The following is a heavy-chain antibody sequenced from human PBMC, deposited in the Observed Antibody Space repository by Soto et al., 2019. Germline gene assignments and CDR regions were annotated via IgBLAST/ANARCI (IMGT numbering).Heavy chain of an antibody. CDR3: VVVPAAITIGIDY. D-gene: IGHD2-2*01. CDR2: MNSDGSTT. J-gene: IGHJ4*02. V-gene: IGHV3-74*01. Sequence: QAGGSLRLSCAASGFTFGNYWMHWVRQAPGKGLEWVSRMNSDGSTTNYADSVKGRFTISRDNAKNSLYLQMNSLRAEDTAVYYCVVVPAAITIGIDYWGQGTLVTVSS. CDR1: GFTFGNYW.